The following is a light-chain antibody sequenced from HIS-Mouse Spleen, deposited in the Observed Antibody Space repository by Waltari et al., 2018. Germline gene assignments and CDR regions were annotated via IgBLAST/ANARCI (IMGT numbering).Light chain of an antibody. V-gene: IGLV3-10*01. J-gene: IGLJ2*01. CDR1: ALPKKY. Sequence: SYELTPPPSVSVSPGQTARITCSGAALPKKYAYWYQQKSGQAPVLVIYEDSKRPSGIPERFSGSSSGTMATLTISGAQVEDEADYYCYSTDSSGNHRVFGGGTKLTVL. CDR3: YSTDSSGNHRV. CDR2: EDS.